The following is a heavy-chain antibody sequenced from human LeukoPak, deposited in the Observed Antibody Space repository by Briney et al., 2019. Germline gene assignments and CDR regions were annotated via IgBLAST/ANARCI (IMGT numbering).Heavy chain of an antibody. V-gene: IGHV3-23*01. CDR1: GFTFSSYW. D-gene: IGHD2-21*02. CDR3: AKASVVVTAMSHLGY. J-gene: IGHJ4*02. CDR2: ISGSGGST. Sequence: GGSLRLSCAASGFTFSSYWMHWVRQAPGKGLEWVSAISGSGGSTYYADSVKGRFTISRDNSKNTLYLQMNSLRAEDTAVYYCAKASVVVTAMSHLGYWGQGTLVTVSS.